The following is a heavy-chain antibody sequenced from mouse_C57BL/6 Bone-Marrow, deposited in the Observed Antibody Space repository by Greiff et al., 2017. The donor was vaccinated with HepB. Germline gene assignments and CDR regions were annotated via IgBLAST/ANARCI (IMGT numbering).Heavy chain of an antibody. CDR3: ARARLTTVVAFWYFDV. Sequence: EVKLMESGGGLVKPGGSLKLSCAASGFTFSSYAMSWVRQTPEKRLEWVATISDGGSYTYYPDNVKGRFTISRDNAKNNLYLQMSHLKSEDTAMYYCARARLTTVVAFWYFDVWGTGTTVTVSS. J-gene: IGHJ1*03. V-gene: IGHV5-4*03. D-gene: IGHD1-1*01. CDR2: ISDGGSYT. CDR1: GFTFSSYA.